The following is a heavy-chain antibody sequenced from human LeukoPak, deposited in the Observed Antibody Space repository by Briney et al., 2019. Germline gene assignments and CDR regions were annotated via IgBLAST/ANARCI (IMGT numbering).Heavy chain of an antibody. V-gene: IGHV3-23*01. J-gene: IGHJ4*02. CDR1: GFTFSSYA. CDR2: ISGSGGST. Sequence: GGSLRLSCAASGFTFSSYAMSWVRQAPGKGLEWVSAISGSGGSTYYADSVKGRFTISRDNSKNTLYLQMNSLRAEDTAVYYCARDSMASGSLFDYWGQGTLVTVSS. D-gene: IGHD3-10*01. CDR3: ARDSMASGSLFDY.